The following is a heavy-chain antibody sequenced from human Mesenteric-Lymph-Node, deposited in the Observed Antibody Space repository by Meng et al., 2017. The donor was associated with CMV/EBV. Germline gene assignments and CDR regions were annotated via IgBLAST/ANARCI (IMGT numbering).Heavy chain of an antibody. V-gene: IGHV3-53*01. CDR3: ARGLYSSSWYDYYYYGMDV. CDR2: IYLGGGT. J-gene: IGHJ6*02. D-gene: IGHD6-13*01. Sequence: GESLKISCAASGFSVSSNYMTWIRQAPGKGLEWVSLIYLGGGTYYADSVKGRFTISRDNSKNTLYLQMNSLRAEDTAVYYCARGLYSSSWYDYYYYGMDVWGQGTTVTVSS. CDR1: GFSVSSNY.